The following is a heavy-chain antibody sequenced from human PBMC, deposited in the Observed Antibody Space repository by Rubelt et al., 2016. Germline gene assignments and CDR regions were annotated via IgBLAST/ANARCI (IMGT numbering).Heavy chain of an antibody. D-gene: IGHD3-10*01. CDR3: VVRGVTFVY. V-gene: IGHV4-34*01. J-gene: IGHJ4*02. CDR1: GGSFSGYS. CDR2: VTDPGTT. Sequence: QVQLQQWGARLLKPSETLSLTCAVYGGSFSGYSWSWIRQPPGQGLTWIGEVTDPGTTNYNPSLRRRVSISVDTSNSQFSLKRGSVIAADTAVYYCVVRGVTFVYWDQGTLVTVSS.